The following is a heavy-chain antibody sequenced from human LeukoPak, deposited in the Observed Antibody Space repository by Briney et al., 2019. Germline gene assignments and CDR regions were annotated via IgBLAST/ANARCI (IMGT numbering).Heavy chain of an antibody. V-gene: IGHV4-39*01. CDR3: ARGHRGVFTDPINY. D-gene: IGHD5-12*01. CDR1: GGSISSSSYY. CDR2: IYYSGST. J-gene: IGHJ4*02. Sequence: SETLSLTCTVSGGSISSSSYYWGWIRQPPGKGLEWIGSIYYSGSTYYNPSLKSRVTISVDTSKNQFSLKLSSVTAADTAVYYCARGHRGVFTDPINYWAQGTLVTVSS.